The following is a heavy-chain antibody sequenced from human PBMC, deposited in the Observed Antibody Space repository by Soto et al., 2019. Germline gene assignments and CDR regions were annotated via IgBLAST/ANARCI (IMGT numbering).Heavy chain of an antibody. Sequence: GGSLRLSCAASGFTFSSYAMSWVRQAPGKGLEWVSAISGSGGSTYYADSVKGRFTISRDNSKNTLYLQMNSLRAEDTAVYYCAKAPLDIVVVVAATPIDYWGQGTLVTVSS. CDR2: ISGSGGST. D-gene: IGHD2-15*01. J-gene: IGHJ4*02. V-gene: IGHV3-23*01. CDR1: GFTFSSYA. CDR3: AKAPLDIVVVVAATPIDY.